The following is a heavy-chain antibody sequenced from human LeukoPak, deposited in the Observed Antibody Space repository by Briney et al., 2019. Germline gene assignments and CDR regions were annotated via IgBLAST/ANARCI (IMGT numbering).Heavy chain of an antibody. CDR1: GGSISSSSYY. CDR3: ARHNKAFDI. V-gene: IGHV4-39*01. J-gene: IGHJ3*02. CDR2: IYYSGRP. Sequence: PSETLSLTCSVSGGSISSSSYYWGWIRQPPGKGLEWIVSIYYSGRPYYNPSLKSRVTISVDTSKRQFSLKLSSVTAADTAVYYCARHNKAFDIWGQGTMVTVSS. D-gene: IGHD2/OR15-2a*01.